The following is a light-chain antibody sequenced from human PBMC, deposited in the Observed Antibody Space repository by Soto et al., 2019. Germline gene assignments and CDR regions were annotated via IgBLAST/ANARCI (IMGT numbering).Light chain of an antibody. V-gene: IGKV3-11*01. Sequence: EIVLTQSPATLSLSPGERATLSCNASQKIRSHLAGYLQKPGQPPRLLIFGASNRATGIPARFSGSGSGTDFTLSISSLEPEDAGLYYCQQRSDWPLTFGGGARVEVK. CDR3: QQRSDWPLT. CDR1: QKIRSH. J-gene: IGKJ4*01. CDR2: GAS.